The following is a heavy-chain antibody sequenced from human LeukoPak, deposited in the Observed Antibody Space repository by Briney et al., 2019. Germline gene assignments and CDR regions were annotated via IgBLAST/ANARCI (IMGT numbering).Heavy chain of an antibody. D-gene: IGHD4-17*01. Sequence: SETLSLTCTVSGGSISSSSYYWGWIRQPPGKGLEWIGNIYYSGSTYYNPSLKSRVTISVDTSKNQFSLKLSSVTAADTAVYYCACLTTVTTWYYFDSWGQGTLVTVSS. CDR1: GGSISSSSYY. J-gene: IGHJ4*02. V-gene: IGHV4-39*07. CDR3: ACLTTVTTWYYFDS. CDR2: IYYSGST.